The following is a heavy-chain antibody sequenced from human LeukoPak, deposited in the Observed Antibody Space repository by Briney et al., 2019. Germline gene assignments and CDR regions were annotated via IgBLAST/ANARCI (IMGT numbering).Heavy chain of an antibody. D-gene: IGHD3-22*01. Sequence: GGSLRLSCVASGFIVSNNYMSWVRQAPGKGLEWVSVLYNAGSTYYADSVKGRFTISRDNSKNTLYLQMYSLRAEDTAVYYCASWYYYDSSGYYFDYWGQGTLVTVSS. V-gene: IGHV3-53*01. J-gene: IGHJ4*02. CDR2: LYNAGST. CDR1: GFIVSNNY. CDR3: ASWYYYDSSGYYFDY.